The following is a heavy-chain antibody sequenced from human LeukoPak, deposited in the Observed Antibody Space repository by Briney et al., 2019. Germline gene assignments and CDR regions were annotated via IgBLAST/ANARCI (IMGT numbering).Heavy chain of an antibody. J-gene: IGHJ4*02. CDR1: GFTFSNAW. V-gene: IGHV3-23*01. CDR3: AKGPRYCSSTSCYFFDY. Sequence: GGSLRLSCAASGFTFSNAWMSWVRQAPGKGLEWVSAISGSGGSTYYADSVKGRFTISRDNSKNTLYLQMNSLRAEDTAVYYCAKGPRYCSSTSCYFFDYWGQGTLVTVSS. D-gene: IGHD2-2*01. CDR2: ISGSGGST.